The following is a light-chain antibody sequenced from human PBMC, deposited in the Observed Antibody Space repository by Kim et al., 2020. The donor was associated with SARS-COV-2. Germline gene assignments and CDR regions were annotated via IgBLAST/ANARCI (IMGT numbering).Light chain of an antibody. Sequence: LSVAPGERAPLSCRASQSVNNNLAWYQQKPGQAPRLLIHGAFTRATGIPARFSGSGSGTEFTLTISSLQSEDFAVYYCQQYYIWYTFGQGTKLEI. CDR1: QSVNNN. CDR2: GAF. V-gene: IGKV3-15*01. CDR3: QQYYIWYT. J-gene: IGKJ2*01.